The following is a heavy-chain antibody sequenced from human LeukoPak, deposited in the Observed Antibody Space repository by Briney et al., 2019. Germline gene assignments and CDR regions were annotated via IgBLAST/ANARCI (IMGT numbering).Heavy chain of an antibody. CDR2: IYPGDSET. Sequence: GESLKISCKGSGYRFTNYWIGWVRQMPGKGLEWMGIIYPGDSETRNSPSFQGQVTFSVDKSITTAYLQWSSLKASDTAMYYCARLAEVDTAIVDYWGQGTLVTVSS. CDR3: ARLAEVDTAIVDY. V-gene: IGHV5-51*01. J-gene: IGHJ4*02. D-gene: IGHD5-18*01. CDR1: GYRFTNYW.